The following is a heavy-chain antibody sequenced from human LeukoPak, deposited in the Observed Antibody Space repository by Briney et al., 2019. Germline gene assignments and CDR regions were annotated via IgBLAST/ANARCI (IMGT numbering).Heavy chain of an antibody. J-gene: IGHJ4*02. CDR1: GYTLTELS. CDR3: GSMVRGVIFN. V-gene: IGHV1-24*01. CDR2: FDPEDGET. D-gene: IGHD3-10*01. Sequence: ASVKVSCKASGYTLTELSMHWVRQAPGKGLEWMGGFDPEDGETIYAQKFQGRVTMTEDTSTDTAYMELSSLRSEDTAVYYCGSMVRGVIFNWGQGTLVTVSS.